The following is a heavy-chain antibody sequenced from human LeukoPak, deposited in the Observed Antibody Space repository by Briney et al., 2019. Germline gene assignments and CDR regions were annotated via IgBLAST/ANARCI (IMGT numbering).Heavy chain of an antibody. CDR2: INPSGGST. CDR3: ARAQGYYYYYYGMDV. J-gene: IGHJ6*02. CDR1: GYTFTGYY. Sequence: ASVKVSCKASGYTFTGYYMHWVRQAPGQGLEWMGIINPSGGSTSYAQKFQGRVTMTRDTSTSTVYMELSSLRSEDTAVYYCARAQGYYYYYYGMDVWGQGTTVTVSS. V-gene: IGHV1-46*01.